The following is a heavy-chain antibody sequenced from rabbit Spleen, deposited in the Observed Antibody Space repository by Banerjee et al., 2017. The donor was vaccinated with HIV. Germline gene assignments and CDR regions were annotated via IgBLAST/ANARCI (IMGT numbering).Heavy chain of an antibody. CDR2: IEGGSSAFS. V-gene: IGHV1S40*01. Sequence: QSLEESGGGLVKPGASLTLTCTASGIDFSNYYYMCWVRQAPGKGLEWIACIEGGSSAFSYFASWAKGRFTISKTSSTTVTLQMTSLTAADTATYFCARDSGSSFSTHGMDLWGPGTLVTVS. D-gene: IGHD8-1*01. J-gene: IGHJ6*01. CDR1: GIDFSNYYY. CDR3: ARDSGSSFSTHGMDL.